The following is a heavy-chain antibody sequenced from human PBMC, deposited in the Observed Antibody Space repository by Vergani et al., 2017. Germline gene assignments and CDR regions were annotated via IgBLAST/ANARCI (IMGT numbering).Heavy chain of an antibody. D-gene: IGHD2-15*01. J-gene: IGHJ3*02. Sequence: EVQLVESGGGLVKPGGSLRLSCAASGFTFSSYSMNWVRQAPGKGLEWVSSISSSSSYIYYADSVKGRFTISRDNAKNSLYLQMNSLRAEDTAVYYCASDPPSCYSGSCAFDIWGQGTMVTVSS. CDR2: ISSSSSYI. V-gene: IGHV3-21*01. CDR1: GFTFSSYS. CDR3: ASDPPSCYSGSCAFDI.